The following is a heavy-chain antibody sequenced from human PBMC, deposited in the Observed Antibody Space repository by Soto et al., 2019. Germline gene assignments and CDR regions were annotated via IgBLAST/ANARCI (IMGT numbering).Heavy chain of an antibody. CDR1: GFTFSSYA. CDR2: ISYDGSNK. J-gene: IGHJ4*02. V-gene: IGHV3-30-3*01. D-gene: IGHD3-10*01. Sequence: GGSLRLSCAASGFTFSSYAMHWVRQAPGKGLEWVAVISYDGSNKYYADSVKGRFTISRDNSKNTLYLQMNSLRAEDTAVYYCARDRLLWLGELSEELDYWGQGTLATVSS. CDR3: ARDRLLWLGELSEELDY.